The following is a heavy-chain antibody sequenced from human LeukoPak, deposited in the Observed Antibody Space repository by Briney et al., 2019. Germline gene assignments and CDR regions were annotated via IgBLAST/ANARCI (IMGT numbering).Heavy chain of an antibody. J-gene: IGHJ4*02. CDR2: IIPIFGTA. CDR3: ARGRSYGDYALFAY. CDR1: GGTFSSYA. D-gene: IGHD4-17*01. Sequence: SVKVSCKASGGTFSSYAISWVLQAPGQGLEWMGGIIPIFGTANYAQKLQGRVTITTDESTSTAYMELSSLRSEDTAVYYCARGRSYGDYALFAYWGQGTLVTVSS. V-gene: IGHV1-69*05.